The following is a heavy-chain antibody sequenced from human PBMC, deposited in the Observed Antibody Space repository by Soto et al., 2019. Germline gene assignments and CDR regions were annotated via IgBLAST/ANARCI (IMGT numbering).Heavy chain of an antibody. CDR3: AREGAEDTIDY. CDR1: GFTFTGYW. CDR2: IKRNGSQK. Sequence: GGSLRLSCAASGFTFTGYWMGWVRQAPGKGLEWVANIKRNGSQKNYVESVTGRFTISSDNAKNLLYLQMNSLRVEDTAVYYCAREGAEDTIDYWGQGTLVTVSS. D-gene: IGHD1-26*01. J-gene: IGHJ4*02. V-gene: IGHV3-7*01.